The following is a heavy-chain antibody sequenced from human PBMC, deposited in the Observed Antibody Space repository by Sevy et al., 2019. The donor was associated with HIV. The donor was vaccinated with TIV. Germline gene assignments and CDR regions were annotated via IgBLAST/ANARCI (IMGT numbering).Heavy chain of an antibody. V-gene: IGHV3-30-3*01. CDR2: ILYDGSNK. CDR3: ARDPIAAAGTPYDAFDI. J-gene: IGHJ3*02. CDR1: GFTFSSYA. D-gene: IGHD6-13*01. Sequence: GGSLRLSCAASGFTFSSYAMHWVRQAPGKGLEWVAVILYDGSNKYYADSVKGRFTISRDNSKDTLYLQMNSLRAGDTAVYYCARDPIAAAGTPYDAFDIWGQGTMVTVSS.